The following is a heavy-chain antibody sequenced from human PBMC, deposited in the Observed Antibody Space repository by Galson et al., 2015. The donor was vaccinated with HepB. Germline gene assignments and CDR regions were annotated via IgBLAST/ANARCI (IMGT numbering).Heavy chain of an antibody. CDR1: GFTFSSYA. J-gene: IGHJ6*02. CDR2: ISYDGSNK. CDR3: ARGPLDYYYGMDV. V-gene: IGHV3-30-3*01. Sequence: SQRLSCAASGFTFSSYAMHWVRQAPGKGLEWVAVISYDGSNKYYADSVKGRFTISRDNSKNTLYLQMNSLRAEDTAVYYCARGPLDYYYGMDVWGQGTTVTVSS.